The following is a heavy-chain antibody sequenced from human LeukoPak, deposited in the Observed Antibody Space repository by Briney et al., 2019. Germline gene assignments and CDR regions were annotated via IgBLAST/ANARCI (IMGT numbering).Heavy chain of an antibody. CDR1: GGSISSYY. D-gene: IGHD3-22*01. CDR3: ARELVTMIVQDGVYYYYMDV. V-gene: IGHV4-4*07. Sequence: SETLSLTCTVSGGSISSYYWSWIRQPAGKGLEWIGRIYTSGSTNYNPSLKSRVTMSVDTSKNQFSLKLSSVTAADTAVYYCARELVTMIVQDGVYYYYMDVWGKGTTVTVSS. CDR2: IYTSGST. J-gene: IGHJ6*03.